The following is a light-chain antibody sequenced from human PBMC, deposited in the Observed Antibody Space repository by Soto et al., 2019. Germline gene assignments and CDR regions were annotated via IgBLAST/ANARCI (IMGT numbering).Light chain of an antibody. Sequence: DIQMTQSPSSVSASVGDSVTITCRASQAISTWLAWYQQKPGKAPKLLIYAASNLQTGVPSRFSCSGSGTDFTLTISSLQPEDFATDYYQQANSFPRTFGQGTKVYI. V-gene: IGKV1D-12*01. CDR1: QAISTW. J-gene: IGKJ1*01. CDR2: AAS. CDR3: QQANSFPRT.